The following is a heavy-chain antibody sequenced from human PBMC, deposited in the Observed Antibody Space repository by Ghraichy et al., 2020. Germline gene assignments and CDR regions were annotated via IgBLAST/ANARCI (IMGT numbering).Heavy chain of an antibody. Sequence: ASVKVSCKASAYTFTGYYIHWVRQAPGQGLEWVGWINPYSGDTNYAQNFQGRVTMTRDTSISTAYMELSRLRSDDTAVYYCARGSPMYYDSSGYSLYYCDYWGQGTLVTVSS. V-gene: IGHV1-2*02. D-gene: IGHD3-22*01. CDR2: INPYSGDT. CDR3: ARGSPMYYDSSGYSLYYCDY. J-gene: IGHJ4*02. CDR1: AYTFTGYY.